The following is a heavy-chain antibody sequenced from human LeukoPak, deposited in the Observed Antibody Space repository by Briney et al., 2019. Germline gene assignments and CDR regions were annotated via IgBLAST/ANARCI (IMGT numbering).Heavy chain of an antibody. J-gene: IGHJ4*02. CDR1: GFTFGSYA. CDR3: ARDTLGEGEDANYAVYYFDY. D-gene: IGHD4/OR15-4a*01. Sequence: PGGSLRLSCAASGFTFGSYAMSWVRQAPGKGLEWVSAISGSGGSTYYADSVKGRFTISRDNGKNSLDLQMNSLRADDTAVYYCARDTLGEGEDANYAVYYFDYWGQGTVVTVSS. V-gene: IGHV3-23*01. CDR2: ISGSGGST.